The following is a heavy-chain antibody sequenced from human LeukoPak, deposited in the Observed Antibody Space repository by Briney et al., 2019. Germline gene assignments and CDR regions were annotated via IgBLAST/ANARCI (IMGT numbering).Heavy chain of an antibody. Sequence: PSETLSLTCTVSGGSISTSSYYWGWIRQPPGKGLQWIGSIYYNGSTYYNPSLKSRVIISIDTSKNQFSLKLSSVTAADTAVYYCARGSNWNYNWFDPWGQGILVTVSS. J-gene: IGHJ5*02. V-gene: IGHV4-39*07. CDR1: GGSISTSSYY. D-gene: IGHD1-7*01. CDR2: IYYNGST. CDR3: ARGSNWNYNWFDP.